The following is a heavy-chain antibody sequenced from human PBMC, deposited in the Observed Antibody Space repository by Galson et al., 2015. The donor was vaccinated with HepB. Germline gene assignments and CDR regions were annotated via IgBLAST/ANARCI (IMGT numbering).Heavy chain of an antibody. CDR3: ARDAAYYGSGSYGWFDP. J-gene: IGHJ5*02. CDR1: GYSISSGFY. CDR2: IYHSGNT. Sequence: LSLTCTVSGYSISSGFYWGWIRQPPGKGLEWIGNIYHSGNTYYKPSLKSRVTVSVDTSKNQFSLKLSSVTAADTAVYYCARDAAYYGSGSYGWFDPWGQGTLVTVSS. V-gene: IGHV4-38-2*02. D-gene: IGHD3-10*01.